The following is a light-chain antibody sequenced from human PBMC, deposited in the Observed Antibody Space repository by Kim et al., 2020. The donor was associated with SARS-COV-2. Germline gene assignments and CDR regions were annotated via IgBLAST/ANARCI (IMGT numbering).Light chain of an antibody. Sequence: AAGKTARITCGGNNIGSKSVHWYQQKPGQAPVLVGYDDSDRPSGIPERCSGSKSGNTATLSISRVEAGDEADYYCQVWDSSSDHVVFGGGTQLTVL. CDR1: NIGSKS. CDR2: DDS. J-gene: IGLJ2*01. V-gene: IGLV3-21*03. CDR3: QVWDSSSDHVV.